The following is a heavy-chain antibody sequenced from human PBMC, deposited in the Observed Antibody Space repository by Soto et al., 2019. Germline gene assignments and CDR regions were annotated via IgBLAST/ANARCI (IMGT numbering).Heavy chain of an antibody. CDR1: GYTLTELS. CDR2: FDPEDGET. Sequence: ASVKVSCKVSGYTLTELSMHWVRQAPGKGLEWMGGFDPEDGETIYAQKFQGRVTMTEDTSTDTAYMELSSLRSEDTAVYYCATDLGVTIFGVVSDGSEFDYWGQGTLVTVSS. CDR3: ATDLGVTIFGVVSDGSEFDY. V-gene: IGHV1-24*01. D-gene: IGHD3-3*01. J-gene: IGHJ4*02.